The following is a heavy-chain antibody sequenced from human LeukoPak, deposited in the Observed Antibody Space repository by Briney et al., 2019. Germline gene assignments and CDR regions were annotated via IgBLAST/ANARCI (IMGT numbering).Heavy chain of an antibody. CDR3: ARGKAAAATLDSFDP. Sequence: SETLSLTCTVSGGSISSYYWSWIRQPPGKGLEWIGYIYYSGSTNYNPSLKSRVTISVDTSKNQFSLKLSSVTAADTAVYYCARGKAAAATLDSFDPWGQGTLVTLSS. D-gene: IGHD6-13*01. V-gene: IGHV4-59*01. CDR2: IYYSGST. CDR1: GGSISSYY. J-gene: IGHJ5*02.